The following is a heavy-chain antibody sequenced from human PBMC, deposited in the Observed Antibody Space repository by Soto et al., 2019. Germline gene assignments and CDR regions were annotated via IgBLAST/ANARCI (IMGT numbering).Heavy chain of an antibody. D-gene: IGHD4-17*01. CDR2: IYSSGDT. CDR3: ARDYPYFTLTTTGGMDV. J-gene: IGHJ6*02. CDR1: GGSINNFY. V-gene: IGHV4-59*01. Sequence: LSLTCAVSGGSINNFYWSWIRQPPGKGLEWLGYIYSSGDTNYSPSLKSRVTISVDRSKSQFSLKLSSVTAADTAVYYCARDYPYFTLTTTGGMDVWGQGTTVTVSS.